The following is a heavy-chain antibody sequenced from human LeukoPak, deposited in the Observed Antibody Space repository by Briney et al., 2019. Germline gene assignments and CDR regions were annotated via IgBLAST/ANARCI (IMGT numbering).Heavy chain of an antibody. J-gene: IGHJ6*02. CDR3: SRGPIHLWLHNGMDV. CDR1: GFTFGDHA. CDR2: IRSKAYRGTT. D-gene: IGHD5-18*01. V-gene: IGHV3-49*04. Sequence: PGGSLRLSCTASGFTFGDHAMSWVRQAPGKGLEWVGFIRSKAYRGTTEYAASVKGRFTISRDDSNSIAYRQMNSLKTEDTAVYYCSRGPIHLWLHNGMDVWGQGTTVTVSS.